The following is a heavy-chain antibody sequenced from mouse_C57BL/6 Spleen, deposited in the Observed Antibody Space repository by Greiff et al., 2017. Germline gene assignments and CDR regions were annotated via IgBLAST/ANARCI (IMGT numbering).Heavy chain of an antibody. D-gene: IGHD3-2*02. V-gene: IGHV1-82*01. CDR1: GYAFSSSW. CDR2: IYPGDGDT. Sequence: VQLQQSGPELVKPGASVKISCKASGYAFSSSWMNWVKQRPGKGLEWIGRIYPGDGDTNYNGKFKGKATLTADKSSSTAYIQLSSLTSEDSAVYFCARGSSSGYEGFAYWGQGTLVTVSA. J-gene: IGHJ3*01. CDR3: ARGSSSGYEGFAY.